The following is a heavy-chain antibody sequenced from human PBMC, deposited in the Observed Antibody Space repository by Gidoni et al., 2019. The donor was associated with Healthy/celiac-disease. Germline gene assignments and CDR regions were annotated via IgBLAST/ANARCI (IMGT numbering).Heavy chain of an antibody. CDR2: IYWNDDK. V-gene: IGHV2-5*01. CDR3: AHRKMPDGYNPFDY. J-gene: IGHJ4*02. Sequence: QITLKESGPTLVKPTQTLTLTCTFSGFSLSTSGVGVGWIRQPPGKALEWLALIYWNDDKRYSPSLKSRLTITKDTSKNQVVLTMTNMDPVDTATYYCAHRKMPDGYNPFDYWGQGTLVTVSS. CDR1: GFSLSTSGVG. D-gene: IGHD5-12*01.